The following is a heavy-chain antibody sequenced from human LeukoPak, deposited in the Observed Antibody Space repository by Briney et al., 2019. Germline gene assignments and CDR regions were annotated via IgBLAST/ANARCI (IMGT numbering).Heavy chain of an antibody. J-gene: IGHJ3*02. V-gene: IGHV3-7*01. CDR1: GFTFSSYW. D-gene: IGHD5-18*01. CDR3: AREVRGSYGPQAFDI. Sequence: LPGGSLRLSCAASGFTFSSYWMSWVRQAPGKGLEWVANIKQDGSEKYYVDSVKGRFTISRDNAKSSLYLQMNSLRAEDTAVYYCAREVRGSYGPQAFDIWGQGTMVTVSS. CDR2: IKQDGSEK.